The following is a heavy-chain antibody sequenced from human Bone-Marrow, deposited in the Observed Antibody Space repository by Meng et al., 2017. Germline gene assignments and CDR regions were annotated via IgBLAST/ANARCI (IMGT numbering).Heavy chain of an antibody. CDR1: GVSISSSGYY. Sequence: QVQLQESGPGLVKPSQTLSLTCTVSGVSISSSGYYWSWIRQHPGKGLEWIGYIYYSGTTYYNPSLKSRVTIPVDTSKNQFSLKLNSVTPEDTAVYYCARDLSGRFHQWGQGTLVTVSS. CDR2: IYYSGTT. J-gene: IGHJ5*02. V-gene: IGHV4-31*03. D-gene: IGHD1-26*01. CDR3: ARDLSGRFHQ.